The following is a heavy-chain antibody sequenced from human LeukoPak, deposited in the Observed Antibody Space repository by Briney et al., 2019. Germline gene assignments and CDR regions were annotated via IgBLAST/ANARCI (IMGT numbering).Heavy chain of an antibody. D-gene: IGHD6-6*01. Sequence: ASVKVSCKASGYTFTSYDINWVRQATGQGLEWMGWMNPNSGNTGYAQKFQGRVTMTRNTSISTAHMELSSLRSEDTAVYYCARGRPTAQLVRWHNWFDPWGQGTLVTVSS. CDR2: MNPNSGNT. CDR3: ARGRPTAQLVRWHNWFDP. J-gene: IGHJ5*02. V-gene: IGHV1-8*01. CDR1: GYTFTSYD.